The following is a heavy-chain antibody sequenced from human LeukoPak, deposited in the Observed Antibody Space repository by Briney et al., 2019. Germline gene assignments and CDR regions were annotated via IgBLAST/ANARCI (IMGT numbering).Heavy chain of an antibody. CDR3: VRRGRDWSPSDY. CDR2: INPNSGGT. V-gene: IGHV1-2*02. D-gene: IGHD3/OR15-3a*01. J-gene: IGHJ4*02. CDR1: GYTFTGYY. Sequence: ASVKVCCKASGYTFTGYYLHWVRQAPGQGLEWMGWINPNSGGTAYAQKFQGRVTMTRDTYITTAYMELNTLRSDDTAVYYCVRRGRDWSPSDYWGQGTLVTVSS.